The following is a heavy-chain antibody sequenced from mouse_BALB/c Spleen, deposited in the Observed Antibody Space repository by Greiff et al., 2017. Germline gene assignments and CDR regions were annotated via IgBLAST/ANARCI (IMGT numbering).Heavy chain of an antibody. Sequence: VQLQQSGAELVKPGASVKLSCTASGFNIKDTYMHWVKQRPEQGLEWIGRIDPANGNTKYDPKFQGKATITADTSSNTAYLQLSSLTSEDTAVYYCARNGNYGRYFDGWGAGTTVTVSS. D-gene: IGHD2-1*01. CDR2: IDPANGNT. CDR3: ARNGNYGRYFDG. CDR1: GFNIKDTY. V-gene: IGHV14-3*02. J-gene: IGHJ1*01.